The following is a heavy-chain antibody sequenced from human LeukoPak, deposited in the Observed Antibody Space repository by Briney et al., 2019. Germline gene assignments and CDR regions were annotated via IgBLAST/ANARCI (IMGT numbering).Heavy chain of an antibody. CDR1: GGSFSPYY. J-gene: IGHJ3*02. Sequence: SETLSLTCAVYGGSFSPYYWSWIRQPPGKGLEWIGEINHSGSANYNPSLKSRVTMSLDTSKNQCSLQLKSLTAADAAVYYCARGLEYDFWSGNYSDGFDKWGHGTMVTVSP. D-gene: IGHD3-3*01. V-gene: IGHV4-34*01. CDR3: ARGLEYDFWSGNYSDGFDK. CDR2: INHSGSA.